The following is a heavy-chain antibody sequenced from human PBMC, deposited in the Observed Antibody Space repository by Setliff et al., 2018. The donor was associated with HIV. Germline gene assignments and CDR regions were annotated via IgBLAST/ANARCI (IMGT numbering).Heavy chain of an antibody. CDR1: GGSIVSSSYY. V-gene: IGHV4-39*01. D-gene: IGHD3-10*01. CDR3: ARQGLTMNRGVPAPILYYFDY. CDR2: MYYRGTT. J-gene: IGHJ4*02. Sequence: SETLSLTCTVSGGSIVSSSYYWGWIRQPPGKGLEWIGTMYYRGTTYNNPSLKSRVTFSADTSKNQFSLNLNSVTATDTAVYYCARQGLTMNRGVPAPILYYFDYWGPGILITVSS.